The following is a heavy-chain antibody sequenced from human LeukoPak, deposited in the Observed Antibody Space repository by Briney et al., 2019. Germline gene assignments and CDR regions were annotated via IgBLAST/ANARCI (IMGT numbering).Heavy chain of an antibody. CDR3: AKEWGVDYGLRY. V-gene: IGHV3-23*01. D-gene: IGHD4-17*01. J-gene: IGHJ4*02. Sequence: GGSLRLSCAGSGFTFSSYGVRWVRQAPGKGLEWVSAISGSGGSTYDADSVKGRFTISRGNSKNTLYLQMNSLRAEDTAVYYCAKEWGVDYGLRYWGQGTLVTVSS. CDR2: ISGSGGST. CDR1: GFTFSSYG.